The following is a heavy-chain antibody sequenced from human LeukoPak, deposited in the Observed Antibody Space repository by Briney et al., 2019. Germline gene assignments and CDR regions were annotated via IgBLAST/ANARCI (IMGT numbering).Heavy chain of an antibody. J-gene: IGHJ3*02. D-gene: IGHD3-3*01. CDR1: GGSISSSSYY. CDR3: ASGGYDFWSGYFPHDAFDI. V-gene: IGHV4-39*01. CDR2: IYYSGST. Sequence: SETLSLTCTVSGGSISSSSYYWSWIRQPPGKGLEWIGSIYYSGSTYYNPSLKSRVTISVDTSKNQFSLKLSSVTAADTAVYYCASGGYDFWSGYFPHDAFDIWGQGTMVTVSS.